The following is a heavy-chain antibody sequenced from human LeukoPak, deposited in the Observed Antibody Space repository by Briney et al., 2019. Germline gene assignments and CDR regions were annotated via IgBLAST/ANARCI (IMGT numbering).Heavy chain of an antibody. Sequence: GGSLRLSCAASGFTFSSYSMNWVRQAPGKGLEWVSSISSSSSYIYYADSVKGRFTISRDNAKNSLYLQMNSLRAEDTAVYYCAGRVHYDSSGYYGFDYWGQGTLVTVSS. V-gene: IGHV3-21*01. J-gene: IGHJ4*02. CDR3: AGRVHYDSSGYYGFDY. CDR2: ISSSSSYI. D-gene: IGHD3-22*01. CDR1: GFTFSSYS.